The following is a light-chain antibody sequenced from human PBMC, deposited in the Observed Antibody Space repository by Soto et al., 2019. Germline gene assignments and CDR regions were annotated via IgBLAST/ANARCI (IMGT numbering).Light chain of an antibody. J-gene: IGKJ1*01. Sequence: DIQLTQSPSFLSASVGDRVTITCRASQGISSYLAWYQQKPGKAPKLLIYAASTLQSGVPLRFSGSGSGTEFSLTISNLQPDDCATYYCQQYENYWTFGQGTKVDIK. CDR1: QGISSY. CDR3: QQYENYWT. V-gene: IGKV1-9*01. CDR2: AAS.